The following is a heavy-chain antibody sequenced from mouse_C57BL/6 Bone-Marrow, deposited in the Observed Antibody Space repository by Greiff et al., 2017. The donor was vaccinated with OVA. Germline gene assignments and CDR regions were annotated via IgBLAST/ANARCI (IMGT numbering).Heavy chain of an antibody. CDR1: GYTFTSYW. V-gene: IGHV1-50*01. J-gene: IGHJ2*01. Sequence: VKLQQPGAELVKPGASVKLSCKASGYTFTSYWMQWVKQRPGQGLEWIGEIDPSDSYTNYNQQFKGKATLTVDTSTSTAHMQLSSLTSEDSAVYDCARELLRYWGQGTTLTVSS. CDR2: IDPSDSYT. D-gene: IGHD1-1*01. CDR3: ARELLRY.